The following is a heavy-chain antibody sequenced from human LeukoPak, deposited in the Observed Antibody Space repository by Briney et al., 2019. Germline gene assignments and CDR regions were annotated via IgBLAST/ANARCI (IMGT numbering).Heavy chain of an antibody. CDR1: GFTFTNYW. Sequence: GGSLRLSCAASGFTFTNYWMHWVRQAPGMGLVWVSRLPPDELDIIYADSVKGRFTISRDNSKNTLYLQMYSLRAEDTAIYYCASDYDSTAYQTSGFDYWGQGTLVTVSS. J-gene: IGHJ4*02. CDR2: LPPDELDI. CDR3: ASDYDSTAYQTSGFDY. D-gene: IGHD3-22*01. V-gene: IGHV3-74*01.